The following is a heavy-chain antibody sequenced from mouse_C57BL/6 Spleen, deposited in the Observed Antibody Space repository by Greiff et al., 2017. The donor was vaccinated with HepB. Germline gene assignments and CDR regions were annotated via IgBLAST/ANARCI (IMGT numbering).Heavy chain of an antibody. V-gene: IGHV1-80*01. CDR1: GYAFSSYW. CDR3: ARGDSSYAMDY. D-gene: IGHD1-1*01. CDR2: IYPGDGDT. J-gene: IGHJ4*01. Sequence: LQLQESGAELVKPGASVKISCKASGYAFSSYWMNWVKQRPGKGLEWIGQIYPGDGDTNYNGKFKGKATLTADKSSSTAYMQLSSLTSEDSAVYFCARGDSSYAMDYWGQGTSVTVSS.